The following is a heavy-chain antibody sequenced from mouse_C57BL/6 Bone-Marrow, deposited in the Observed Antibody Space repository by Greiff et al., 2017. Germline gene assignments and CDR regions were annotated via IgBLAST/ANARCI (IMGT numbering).Heavy chain of an antibody. V-gene: IGHV1-47*01. CDR2: FHPYNDDT. CDR1: GYTFTTYP. D-gene: IGHD1-1*01. Sequence: QVQLQQSGAELVKPGASVKMSCKASGYTFTTYPIEWMKQNHGKSLEWIGNFHPYNDDTKYNDKFKGKATLTVEKSSSTAYLELSRLTSDDSDVYYYARRTTVVPFAYWGQGTLVTVSA. CDR3: ARRTTVVPFAY. J-gene: IGHJ3*01.